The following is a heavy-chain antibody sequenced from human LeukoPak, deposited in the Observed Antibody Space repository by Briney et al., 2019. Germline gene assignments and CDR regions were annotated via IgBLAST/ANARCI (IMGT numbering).Heavy chain of an antibody. V-gene: IGHV3-23*01. D-gene: IGHD2-15*01. J-gene: IGHJ3*02. CDR3: AKDCTGGSCNSHDAFDM. CDR1: GFTFSTYA. CDR2: ISGSGGST. Sequence: GGSLRLSCAASGFTFSTYAMSWVRQAPGKGLEWVSAISGSGGSTFYADSVKGRFTIFRDNSNNTLYLQMNSLRAEDMAVYYCAKDCTGGSCNSHDAFDMWGQGTMVTVSS.